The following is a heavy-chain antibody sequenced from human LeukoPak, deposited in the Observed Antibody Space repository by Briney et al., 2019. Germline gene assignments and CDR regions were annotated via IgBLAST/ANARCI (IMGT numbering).Heavy chain of an antibody. V-gene: IGHV3-21*01. Sequence: GGSLRLSCAASGFTFSSYSMNWVRQAPGKGLEWVSSISSSSSYIYYADSVKGRFTISRDNAKNSLYLRMNSLRAEDTAVYYCARESEDWNYDYWGQGTLVTVSS. D-gene: IGHD1-7*01. CDR2: ISSSSSYI. CDR3: ARESEDWNYDY. J-gene: IGHJ4*02. CDR1: GFTFSSYS.